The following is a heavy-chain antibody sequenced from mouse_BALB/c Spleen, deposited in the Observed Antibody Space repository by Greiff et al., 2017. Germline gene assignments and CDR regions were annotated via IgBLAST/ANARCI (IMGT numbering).Heavy chain of an antibody. CDR3: ARSVGYDSFAY. V-gene: IGHV14-3*02. Sequence: VQLKESGAELVKPGASVKLSCTASGFNIKDTYMHWVKQRPEQGLEWVGRIDPADGNTKYDPKFQGKATITADTSSNTAYLQLSSLTSEDTAVYYCARSVGYDSFAYWGQGTLVTVSA. CDR2: IDPADGNT. D-gene: IGHD2-2*01. J-gene: IGHJ3*01. CDR1: GFNIKDTY.